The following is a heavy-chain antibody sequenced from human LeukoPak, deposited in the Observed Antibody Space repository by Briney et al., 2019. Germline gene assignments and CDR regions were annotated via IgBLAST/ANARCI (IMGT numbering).Heavy chain of an antibody. Sequence: ASVKVSCKTSGYNFTRYGLSWVRQAPGQGLDWMGWVRLYYGTTNSAQKFQGRVTMTTDTPTSTAFMELKSLRSDDTAVYYCAREGYSSSWFDYWGQGTLVTVSS. D-gene: IGHD6-13*01. CDR2: VRLYYGTT. CDR3: AREGYSSSWFDY. CDR1: GYNFTRYG. J-gene: IGHJ4*02. V-gene: IGHV1-18*01.